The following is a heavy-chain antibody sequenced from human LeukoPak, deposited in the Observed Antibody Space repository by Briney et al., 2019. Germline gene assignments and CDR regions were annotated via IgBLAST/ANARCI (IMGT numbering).Heavy chain of an antibody. CDR2: ISWSSGDI. D-gene: IGHD3-22*01. CDR3: AKDRYQHYYNSQGGLDI. CDR1: GFTFDDYA. V-gene: IGHV3-9*01. Sequence: GGSLRLSCAVSGFTFDDYAMHWVRQAPGKGLEWVSGISWSSGDIGYAASVKGRFTISGDNAKNSLYLQMNSLRAEDTALYYCAKDRYQHYYNSQGGLDIWGQGTMVTVSS. J-gene: IGHJ3*02.